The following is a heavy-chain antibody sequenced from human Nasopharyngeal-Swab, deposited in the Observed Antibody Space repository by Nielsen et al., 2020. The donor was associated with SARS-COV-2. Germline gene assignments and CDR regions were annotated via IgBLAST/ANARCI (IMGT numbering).Heavy chain of an antibody. J-gene: IGHJ4*02. CDR2: ISGSDAST. D-gene: IGHD2-2*01. V-gene: IGHV3-23*01. CDR1: GFTSGTSA. Sequence: GGSLRLPCAASGFTSGTSAMNWVPQAPGKGLEWVSAISGSDASTYYADSVKGRFTFSRDNSKNTLYLQMNSLRAEDTAVYYCAKGSPGMFVVVPDYIDYWGQGTLVTVSS. CDR3: AKGSPGMFVVVPDYIDY.